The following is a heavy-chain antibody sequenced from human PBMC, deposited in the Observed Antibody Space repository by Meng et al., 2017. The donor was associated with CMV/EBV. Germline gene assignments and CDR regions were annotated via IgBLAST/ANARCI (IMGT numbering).Heavy chain of an antibody. Sequence: SVKVSCKGSGYTFTGYYLHWVRQAPGQGLEWMGGIIPILGIANYAQKFQGRVTITADKSTSAAYMELSSLRSEDTAVYYCASKLGVNYYYGMDVWGQGTTVTVSS. CDR2: IIPILGIA. CDR3: ASKLGVNYYYGMDV. J-gene: IGHJ6*02. D-gene: IGHD1-7*01. CDR1: GYTFTGYY. V-gene: IGHV1-69*10.